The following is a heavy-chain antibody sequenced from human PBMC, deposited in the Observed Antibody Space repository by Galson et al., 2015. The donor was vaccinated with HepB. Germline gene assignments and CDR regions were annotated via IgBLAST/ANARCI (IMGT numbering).Heavy chain of an antibody. Sequence: SLRLSCAGSGFIFSNYALSWVRQAPGKGLQWVSGISGDTYGTYYADSVKGRFTISRDNSNNRLYLQMTSVRADDTATYYCAKGRGWYTGFDSCGQGALVTVSS. CDR2: ISGDTYGT. CDR3: AKGRGWYTGFDS. V-gene: IGHV3-23*01. D-gene: IGHD6-19*01. CDR1: GFIFSNYA. J-gene: IGHJ4*02.